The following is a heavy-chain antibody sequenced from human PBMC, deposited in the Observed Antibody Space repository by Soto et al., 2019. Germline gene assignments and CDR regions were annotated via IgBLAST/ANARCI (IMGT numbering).Heavy chain of an antibody. CDR1: GFTFSSYG. J-gene: IGHJ6*02. CDR2: IWYDGSNK. Sequence: QVQLVESGGDVVQPGRSLRLSCAASGFTFSSYGMHWVRQAPGKGLEWVAVIWYDGSNKYYADSVKGRFTISRDNSKNTLYLQMNSLRAEDTAVYYCARDKGLVVVPAASYGMDVWGQGTTVTVSS. CDR3: ARDKGLVVVPAASYGMDV. V-gene: IGHV3-33*01. D-gene: IGHD2-2*01.